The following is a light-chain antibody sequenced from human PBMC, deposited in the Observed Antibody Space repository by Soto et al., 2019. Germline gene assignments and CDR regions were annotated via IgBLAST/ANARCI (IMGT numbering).Light chain of an antibody. Sequence: EIVLTQSPATLSSFPGDRVTLSCRASQYINTRLAWYQHRPGQAPRLLIYQTSIRAAGIPARFSASGTGTDFTLTSSDVQPEDCAVYYCHQRQSWPRTFGQGTKVDI. J-gene: IGKJ1*01. CDR1: QYINTR. V-gene: IGKV3-11*01. CDR3: HQRQSWPRT. CDR2: QTS.